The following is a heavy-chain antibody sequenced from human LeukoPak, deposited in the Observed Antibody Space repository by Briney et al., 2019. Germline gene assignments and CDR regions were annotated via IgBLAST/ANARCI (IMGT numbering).Heavy chain of an antibody. J-gene: IGHJ6*03. CDR1: GFTFSSYS. V-gene: IGHV3-21*01. D-gene: IGHD2-15*01. CDR3: AKGSPIGYCSGGSCYSPFSDFYYYMDV. Sequence: GGSLRLSCAASGFTFSSYSMNWVRQAPGKGLEWVSSISSSSSYIYYADSVKGRFTISRDNAKNSLYLQMNSLRAEDTAVYYCAKGSPIGYCSGGSCYSPFSDFYYYMDVWGKGTTVTVSS. CDR2: ISSSSSYI.